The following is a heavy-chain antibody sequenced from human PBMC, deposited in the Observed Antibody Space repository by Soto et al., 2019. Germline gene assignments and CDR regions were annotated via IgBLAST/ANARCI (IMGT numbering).Heavy chain of an antibody. CDR2: ITHSGST. V-gene: IGHV4-34*01. CDR1: GGSISSYY. Sequence: XGTLSLTCTVSGGSISSYYWNWIRQPPGKGLEWIGEITHSGSTNYNPSLKSRVTISVDTSKNQFSLNLNSVTAADTAVYYCARSSVRGWSYWGQGTLVTVSS. CDR3: ARSSVRGWSY. D-gene: IGHD3-10*02. J-gene: IGHJ4*02.